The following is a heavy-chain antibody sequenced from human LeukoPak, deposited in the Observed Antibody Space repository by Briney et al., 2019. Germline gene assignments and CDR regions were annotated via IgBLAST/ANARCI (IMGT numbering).Heavy chain of an antibody. V-gene: IGHV3-23*01. CDR2: ISGSGGST. CDR3: AKRNRIAVAGSVFDY. D-gene: IGHD6-19*01. J-gene: IGHJ4*02. Sequence: PGGSLRLSCAASGFTFSSYAMSWVRQAPGKGLEWVSAISGSGGSTYYADSVKGRFTISRDNSKNTLYPQMNSLRAEDTAVYYCAKRNRIAVAGSVFDYWGQGTLVTVSS. CDR1: GFTFSSYA.